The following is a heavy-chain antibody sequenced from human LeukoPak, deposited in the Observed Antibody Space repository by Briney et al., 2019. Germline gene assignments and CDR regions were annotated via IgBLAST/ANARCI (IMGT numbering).Heavy chain of an antibody. Sequence: PGGSLRLSCAASGFTVSSNYMSWVRQAPGKGLEWVSVIYSGGSTYYADSVKGRFTISRDNSKNTLYLQMNSLRAEDTAVYYCARVIADYGDYSLDYWGQGTLVTASS. D-gene: IGHD4-17*01. CDR1: GFTVSSNY. J-gene: IGHJ4*02. V-gene: IGHV3-53*01. CDR2: IYSGGST. CDR3: ARVIADYGDYSLDY.